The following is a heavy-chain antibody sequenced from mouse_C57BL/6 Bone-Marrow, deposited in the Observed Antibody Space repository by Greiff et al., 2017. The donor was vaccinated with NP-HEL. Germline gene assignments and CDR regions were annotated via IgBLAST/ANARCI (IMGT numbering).Heavy chain of an antibody. CDR2: ISSGGSYT. J-gene: IGHJ3*01. D-gene: IGHD2-3*01. CDR1: GFTFSSYG. Sequence: DVKLVESGGDLVKPGGSLKLSCAASGFTFSSYGMSWVRQTPDKRLEWVATISSGGSYTYYPDSVKGRFTLSRDNAKNTLYLQRSSLKSEDTAIYYCAGYDGYYGFAYWGQGTLVTVSA. V-gene: IGHV5-6*02. CDR3: AGYDGYYGFAY.